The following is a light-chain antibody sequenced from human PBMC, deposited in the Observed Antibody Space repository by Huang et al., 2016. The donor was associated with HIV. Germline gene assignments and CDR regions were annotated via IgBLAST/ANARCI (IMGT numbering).Light chain of an antibody. CDR1: QSVSSK. CDR2: GAS. V-gene: IGKV3-15*01. CDR3: QQYNDWPRT. Sequence: EVVMTQSPATVSLSPGEGATLACRASQSVSSKVAWYRQKSGQAPRRLIHGASSRASGIPASFSGSGSGTEFTLTISSLQADDFGIYYCQQYNDWPRTFDQGTKLEI. J-gene: IGKJ2*01.